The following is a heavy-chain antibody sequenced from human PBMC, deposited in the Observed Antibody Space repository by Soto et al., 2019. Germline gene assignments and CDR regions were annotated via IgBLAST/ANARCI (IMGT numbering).Heavy chain of an antibody. CDR3: AKDYFETKGPYFFDY. CDR2: IRNSGGFT. J-gene: IGHJ4*02. D-gene: IGHD1-26*01. CDR1: GFTFNNYA. V-gene: IGHV3-23*01. Sequence: VQLLESGGGLVQPGGSPRLSCAASGFTFNNYAMNWVRQAPGKGLEWVSAIRNSGGFTYYADSVKGRFTISRDNSKNTLYLHMNSLRAEDTALYYCAKDYFETKGPYFFDYWGQGTLVTVSS.